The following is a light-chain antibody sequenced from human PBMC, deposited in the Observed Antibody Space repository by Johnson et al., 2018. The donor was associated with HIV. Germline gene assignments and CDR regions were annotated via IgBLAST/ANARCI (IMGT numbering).Light chain of an antibody. J-gene: IGLJ1*01. CDR2: ENN. CDR1: SSNIGSNY. CDR3: GTWDSSLSAVYV. Sequence: QSVLTQPPSVSAAPGREVTISCSGSSSNIGSNYVSWYQQLPGTAPKLLIYENNKRPSGIPDRFSGSKSGTSATLGITGLQTGDEADYYCGTWDSSLSAVYVVGTGTEGTVL. V-gene: IGLV1-51*02.